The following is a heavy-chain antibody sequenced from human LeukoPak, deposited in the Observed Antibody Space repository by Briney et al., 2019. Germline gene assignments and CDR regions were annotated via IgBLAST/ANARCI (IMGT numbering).Heavy chain of an antibody. J-gene: IGHJ6*04. CDR2: IKSKTDGGTT. V-gene: IGHV3-15*01. D-gene: IGHD3-10*02. Sequence: GGSLRLSCAASGFTFSNAWMSWVRQAPGKGLEWVGRIKSKTDGGTTDYAAPVKGRFTISRDNAKNSLYLQMNSLRAEDTAVYYCAELGITMIGGVWGKGPRSPSPQ. CDR1: GFTFSNAW. CDR3: AELGITMIGGV.